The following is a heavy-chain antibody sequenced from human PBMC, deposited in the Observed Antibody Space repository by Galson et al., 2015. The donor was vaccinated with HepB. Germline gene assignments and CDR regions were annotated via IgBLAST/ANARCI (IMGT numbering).Heavy chain of an antibody. J-gene: IGHJ5*02. V-gene: IGHV3-30-3*01. CDR3: ARSTLLTTLNP. CDR2: ISFDGSNK. CDR1: GFTFSNYA. Sequence: SLRLSCAASGFTFSNYAMNWVRQAPGQGLEWVAVISFDGSNKYYVDSVKGRFTISRDNPKNTPFLQMDSLRTEDTAIYYCARSTLLTTLNPWGQGTLVTVSS. D-gene: IGHD4-17*01.